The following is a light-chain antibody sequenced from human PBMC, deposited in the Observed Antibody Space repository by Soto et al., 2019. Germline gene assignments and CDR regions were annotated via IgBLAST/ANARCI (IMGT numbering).Light chain of an antibody. CDR1: SSNIGAGYD. CDR2: GNS. CDR3: QSYDSSLAV. V-gene: IGLV1-40*01. Sequence: QSALTQPPSVSGAPGQRVTISCTWSSSNIGAGYDVHWYQQLPGTAPKLLIYGNSNRPSGVPDRFSGSKSGTSASLAITGLQAEDEADYYCQSYDSSLAVFGGGTKLTVL. J-gene: IGLJ2*01.